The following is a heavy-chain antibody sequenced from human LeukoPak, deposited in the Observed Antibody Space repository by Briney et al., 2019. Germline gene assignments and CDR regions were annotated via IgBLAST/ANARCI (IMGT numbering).Heavy chain of an antibody. CDR3: AREGSSWYNVYFDY. Sequence: SETLSLTCTVSGVSISSYYWSWIGQPAGKGLEWIGRIYTSGSTNYNPSLKSRVTMSVDTSKNQFSLKLSSVTAADTAVYYCAREGSSWYNVYFDYWGQGTLVTVSS. CDR2: IYTSGST. CDR1: GVSISSYY. V-gene: IGHV4-4*07. J-gene: IGHJ4*02. D-gene: IGHD6-13*01.